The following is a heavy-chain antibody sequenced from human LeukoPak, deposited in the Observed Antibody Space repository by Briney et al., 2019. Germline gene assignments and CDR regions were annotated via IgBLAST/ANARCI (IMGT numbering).Heavy chain of an antibody. CDR2: ISYDGSNK. D-gene: IGHD4-17*01. CDR3: ARDPQEEDYGDFRGFDY. Sequence: PGRSLRLSCAASGFTFSSYAMHWVRQAPGKGLEWVAVISYDGSNKYYADSVKGRFTISRDNSKNTLYLQMNSLRAEDTAVYYCARDPQEEDYGDFRGFDYWGQGTLVTVSS. V-gene: IGHV3-30-3*01. CDR1: GFTFSSYA. J-gene: IGHJ4*02.